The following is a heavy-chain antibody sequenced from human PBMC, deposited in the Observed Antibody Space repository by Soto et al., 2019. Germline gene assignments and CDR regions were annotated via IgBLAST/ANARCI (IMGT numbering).Heavy chain of an antibody. CDR3: ATRSPAFDY. CDR2: VSGGGGRV. CDR1: GYTFTNYG. V-gene: IGHV1-18*01. J-gene: IGHJ4*02. Sequence: ASVKVSCKASGYTFTNYGITWVRQATGHGLEWVAWVSGGGGRVKFAQKFQGRITLTTDTSTSTAYMEMRSLRSDDTAVYYCATRSPAFDYWGQGTLVTVSS.